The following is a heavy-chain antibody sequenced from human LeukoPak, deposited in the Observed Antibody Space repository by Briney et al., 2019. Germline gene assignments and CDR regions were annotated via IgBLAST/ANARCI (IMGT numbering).Heavy chain of an antibody. V-gene: IGHV4-39*07. CDR3: ANHYSTGHY. J-gene: IGHJ4*02. Sequence: SETLSLTCTVSGGSISSSRNYWGWIRQPPGKGLEWIGSFFYNRVTYENPSLKSRVTILVDTSKNQISLKQSSVTAADTAVYYCANHYSTGHYCGETTLATVSS. D-gene: IGHD3-10*01. CDR1: GGSISSSRNY. CDR2: FFYNRVT.